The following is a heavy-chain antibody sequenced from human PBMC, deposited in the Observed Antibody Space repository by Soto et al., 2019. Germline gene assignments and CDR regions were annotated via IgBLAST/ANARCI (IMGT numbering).Heavy chain of an antibody. CDR1: GGSISSGGYS. J-gene: IGHJ4*02. D-gene: IGHD5-12*01. CDR3: ARSSTKWLGGFDY. V-gene: IGHV4-30-2*01. Sequence: SETLSLTCAVSGGSISSGGYSWSWIRQPPGKGLEWIGYIYHSGSTYYNPSLKSRVTISVDRSKNQFSLKLSSVTAADTAVYYCARSSTKWLGGFDYWRQGTLDNVS. CDR2: IYHSGST.